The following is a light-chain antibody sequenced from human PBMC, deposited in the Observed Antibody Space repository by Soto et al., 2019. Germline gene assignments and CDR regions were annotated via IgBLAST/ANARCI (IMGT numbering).Light chain of an antibody. V-gene: IGLV2-11*01. CDR1: SSDVGGYNY. CDR2: DVS. J-gene: IGLJ2*01. CDR3: CSYAGSFVV. Sequence: QSALTQPRSVSGSPGQSVTISCTGTSSDVGGYNYVSWYQQHPGKAPKLMIYDVSKRPSGVPDRFSGSKSGNTASLTISGLHADYEADYYCCSYAGSFVVFGGGTKVTVL.